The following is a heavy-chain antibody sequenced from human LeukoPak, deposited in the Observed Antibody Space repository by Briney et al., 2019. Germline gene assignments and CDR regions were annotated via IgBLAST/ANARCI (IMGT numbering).Heavy chain of an antibody. D-gene: IGHD1-26*01. Sequence: GGSLRLSCAASGFTFSSYAMSWVGQAPGKGLEWVSAISGSGGSTYYADSVKGRFTISRDNSKNTLYLQMNSLRAEDTAVYYCAKVGLVGATRWDAFDIWGQGTMVTVSS. CDR1: GFTFSSYA. CDR3: AKVGLVGATRWDAFDI. J-gene: IGHJ3*02. V-gene: IGHV3-23*01. CDR2: ISGSGGST.